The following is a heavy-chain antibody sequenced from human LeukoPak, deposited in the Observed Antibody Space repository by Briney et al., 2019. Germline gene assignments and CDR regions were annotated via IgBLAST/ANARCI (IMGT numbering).Heavy chain of an antibody. CDR3: ARYIVSYPHDAFDI. Sequence: GGSLRLSCAASGFTVSSKYMSWVRQAPGKGLEWVSVIYSGGTIYYADSVKGRFTISRDNSKNTLYLQMNSLRAEDTAVYYCARYIVSYPHDAFDIWGQGTMVTVSS. CDR2: IYSGGTI. D-gene: IGHD1-26*01. J-gene: IGHJ3*02. V-gene: IGHV3-53*01. CDR1: GFTVSSKY.